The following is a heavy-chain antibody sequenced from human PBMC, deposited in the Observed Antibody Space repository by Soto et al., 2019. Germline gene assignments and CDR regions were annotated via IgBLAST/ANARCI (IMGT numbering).Heavy chain of an antibody. J-gene: IGHJ4*02. CDR1: GYSFTSYW. Sequence: GAALKISCKGSGYSFTSYWIGWVRQMPEKGLEGMGIIYPGDCDTRYSPSFQGQVTISADKSISTAYLQWSSLKASDTAMYYCARQDREYGILTGYYNYWGQGTLDTVSS. CDR3: ARQDREYGILTGYYNY. D-gene: IGHD3-9*01. CDR2: IYPGDCDT. V-gene: IGHV5-51*01.